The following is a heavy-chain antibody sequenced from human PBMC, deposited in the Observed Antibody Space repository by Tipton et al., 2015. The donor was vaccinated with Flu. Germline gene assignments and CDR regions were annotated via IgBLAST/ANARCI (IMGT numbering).Heavy chain of an antibody. V-gene: IGHV4-38-2*02. D-gene: IGHD1-26*01. J-gene: IGHJ5*02. CDR2: IYHSGST. Sequence: TLSLTCTVSGYSISSGYYWGWIRQPPGKGLEWIGSIYHSGSTYYNPSLKSRVTISVDTSKNQFSLKLSSVTAADTAVCYCARVLQWELRRGWFDPWGQGTLVTVSS. CDR1: GYSISSGYY. CDR3: ARVLQWELRRGWFDP.